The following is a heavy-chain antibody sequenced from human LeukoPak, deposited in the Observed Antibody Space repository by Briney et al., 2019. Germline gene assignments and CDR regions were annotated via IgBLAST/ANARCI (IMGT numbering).Heavy chain of an antibody. CDR1: GFTFSSYW. D-gene: IGHD3-3*01. J-gene: IGHJ4*02. CDR2: IKQDGSEK. CDR3: ATSQTEWLSDY. Sequence: GGSLRLSCAASGFTFSSYWMSWVRQAPGKGLEWVANIKQDGSEKYYVDSVKGRFTISRDNAKNSLYLQMNSLRAEDTAVYYCATSQTEWLSDYWGQGTLVTVSS. V-gene: IGHV3-7*01.